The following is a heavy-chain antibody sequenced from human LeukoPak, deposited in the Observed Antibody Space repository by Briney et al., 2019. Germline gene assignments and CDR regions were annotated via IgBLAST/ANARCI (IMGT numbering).Heavy chain of an antibody. CDR1: GYTFTSYG. D-gene: IGHD6-13*01. V-gene: IGHV1-18*01. J-gene: IGHJ1*01. CDR2: ISACNGNT. CDR3: ARGAAAGTPAEYFQH. Sequence: EASVKVSCKASGYTFTSYGISWVRQAPGQGLEWMGWISACNGNTNYAQKLQGRATMTTDTSTSTAYMELRSLRSDDTAVYYCARGAAAGTPAEYFQHWGQGTLVTVSS.